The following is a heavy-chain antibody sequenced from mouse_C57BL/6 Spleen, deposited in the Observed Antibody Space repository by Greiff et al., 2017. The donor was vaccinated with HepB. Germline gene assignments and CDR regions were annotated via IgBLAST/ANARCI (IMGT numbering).Heavy chain of an antibody. CDR2: ISSGGSYT. CDR1: GFTFSSYG. J-gene: IGHJ1*03. Sequence: EVQLVESGGDLVKPGGSLKLSCAASGFTFSSYGMSWVRQTPDKRLEWVATISSGGSYTYYPDSVKGRFTISRDNAKNTLYLQMSSLKSEDTAMYYCARWGDYEDFDVWGTGTTVTVSS. D-gene: IGHD2-4*01. V-gene: IGHV5-6*01. CDR3: ARWGDYEDFDV.